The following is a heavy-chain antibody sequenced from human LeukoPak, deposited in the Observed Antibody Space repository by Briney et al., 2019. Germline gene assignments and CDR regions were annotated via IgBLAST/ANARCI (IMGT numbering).Heavy chain of an antibody. CDR2: INPSGSST. V-gene: IGHV1-46*01. D-gene: IGHD3-3*01. CDR3: ATLSDFWSGYYLGYFDY. J-gene: IGHJ4*02. CDR1: GYSFTSHY. Sequence: AASVKVSCKASGYSFTSHYMHWVRQAPGQGLEWMGLINPSGSSTLYAQKFQGRVTMTRDMSTTTDYMELSSLRSEDTAVYYCATLSDFWSGYYLGYFDYWGQGTLVTVSS.